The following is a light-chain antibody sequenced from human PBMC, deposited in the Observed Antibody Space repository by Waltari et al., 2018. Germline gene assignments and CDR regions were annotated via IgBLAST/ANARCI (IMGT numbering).Light chain of an antibody. CDR2: RTS. CDR1: QTLSSSY. CDR3: QQYGSPLWS. Sequence: EIVLTQSPDTLSLSPGERATLSCRASQTLSSSYLAWYQQKPGQAPRLLISRTSSRATGIPDRFSGSGSGTDFSLTINRLEPEDSAVYYCQQYGSPLWSFGQGTKVEIK. J-gene: IGKJ1*01. V-gene: IGKV3-20*01.